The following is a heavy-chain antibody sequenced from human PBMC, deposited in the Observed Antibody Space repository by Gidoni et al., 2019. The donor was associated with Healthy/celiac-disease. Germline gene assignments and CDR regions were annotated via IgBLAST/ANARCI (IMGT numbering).Heavy chain of an antibody. D-gene: IGHD4-17*01. V-gene: IGHV1-69*02. CDR3: ARGSSTVSNAFDI. CDR2: IIPILGIA. J-gene: IGHJ3*02. CDR1: GGTFSSDT. Sequence: QVQLVQSGAEVKTPGSSVKVSCKASGGTFSSDTTSWVRQAPGQGLEWMGRIIPILGIANYAQKFQGRVTITADKSTSTAYMELSSLRSEDTAVYYCARGSSTVSNAFDIWGQGTMVTVSS.